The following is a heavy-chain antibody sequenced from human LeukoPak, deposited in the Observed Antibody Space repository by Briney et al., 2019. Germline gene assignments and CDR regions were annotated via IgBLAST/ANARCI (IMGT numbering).Heavy chain of an antibody. J-gene: IGHJ4*02. Sequence: GGSLRLSCAASGFTFSIYWMSWVRQAPGKGLEWVASVKQDGSETYYVDSVKGRFTISRDNAKNSLYLQMNSLRAEDTAVYYCARDRATYWGQGTLVTVSS. V-gene: IGHV3-7*01. CDR3: ARDRATY. CDR2: VKQDGSET. CDR1: GFTFSIYW.